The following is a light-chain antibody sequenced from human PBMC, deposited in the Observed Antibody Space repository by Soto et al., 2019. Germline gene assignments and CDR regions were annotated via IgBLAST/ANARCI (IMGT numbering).Light chain of an antibody. V-gene: IGKV3-20*01. CDR2: GAS. CDR3: QQYGTSPPYT. Sequence: VLAQSPGTLSLSLGERATLSCRASQSVSSNYLAWYQHKPGQAPRLLIYGASSRATGIPDRFSGSGSGTDFTLTISRLEPEDFAVYYCQQYGTSPPYTFGQGTKLEIK. CDR1: QSVSSNY. J-gene: IGKJ2*01.